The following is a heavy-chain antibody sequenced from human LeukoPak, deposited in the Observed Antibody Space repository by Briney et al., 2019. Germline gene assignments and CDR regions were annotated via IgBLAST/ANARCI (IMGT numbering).Heavy chain of an antibody. J-gene: IGHJ4*02. D-gene: IGHD3-22*01. Sequence: PSETLSLTCTVSGGSISTYYWSWIRQPPGKGLEWIGYIYYTGSTSYNPSLKSRVTLSVDTSKSQFSLKLNSVTAADAAVYYCARQVDSRGYYYAYWGQGTPVTVSS. V-gene: IGHV4-59*08. CDR3: ARQVDSRGYYYAY. CDR1: GGSISTYY. CDR2: IYYTGST.